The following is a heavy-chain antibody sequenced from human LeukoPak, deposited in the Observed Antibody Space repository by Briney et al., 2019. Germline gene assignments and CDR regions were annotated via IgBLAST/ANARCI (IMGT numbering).Heavy chain of an antibody. J-gene: IGHJ5*02. Sequence: SETLSLTCAVYGGSFSGYYWSWIRQPPGKGLEWIGYIYDGRNTNYNPSLKSRVTISADTSKNQFSLQLRSVTAADTAVYYCARAGWGDDSWSGPTINWVDLWGQGTLITVSS. D-gene: IGHD3-3*01. CDR1: GGSFSGYY. CDR2: IYDGRNT. CDR3: ARAGWGDDSWSGPTINWVDL. V-gene: IGHV4-59*01.